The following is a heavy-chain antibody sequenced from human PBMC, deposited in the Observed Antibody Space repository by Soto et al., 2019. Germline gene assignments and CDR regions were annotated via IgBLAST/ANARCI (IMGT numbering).Heavy chain of an antibody. D-gene: IGHD3-16*01. CDR2: IWSDASRE. CDR3: AGEPKGGAYDMDV. CDR1: RLTFSTYD. Sequence: QVQLVESGGGVVQPGTSLRLSCAASRLTFSTYDMHWVRQAPGKGLEWVALIWSDASREFYADSVKGRFSISRDNSKNPLFLQMNGLRAEDPAVYYCAGEPKGGAYDMDVWGQGTTVTVSS. J-gene: IGHJ6*02. V-gene: IGHV3-33*01.